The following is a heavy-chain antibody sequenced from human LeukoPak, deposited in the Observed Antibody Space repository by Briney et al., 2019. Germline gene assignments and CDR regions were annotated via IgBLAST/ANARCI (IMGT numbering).Heavy chain of an antibody. J-gene: IGHJ4*02. Sequence: GGSLRLSCSASGFTFSNFAMSWVRQAPGKGLEWVSAVSSDGINTYYTDSLKGRFTISRDNSKNTLYLQMNSLRAEDTAVYYCTSTKPATATYLLPNWGQGTLVTVSS. CDR1: GFTFSNFA. CDR2: VSSDGINT. V-gene: IGHV3-23*01. CDR3: TSTKPATATYLLPN. D-gene: IGHD2-2*01.